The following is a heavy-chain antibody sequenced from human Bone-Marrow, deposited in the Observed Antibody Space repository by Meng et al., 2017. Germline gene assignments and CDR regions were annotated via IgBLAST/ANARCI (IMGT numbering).Heavy chain of an antibody. J-gene: IGHJ4*02. D-gene: IGHD4-11*01. V-gene: IGHV4-34*01. Sequence: QVQLQQSGGGLLKPSENLSLTCVVSGGSFSDYYWSWIRQPPGKGLEWIGEINHSGSTNYNPSLEGRATISVDTSQNNLSLRLSSVTAADSAVYYCARGPTTMAHDFDYWGQGTLVTVSS. CDR2: INHSGST. CDR1: GGSFSDYY. CDR3: ARGPTTMAHDFDY.